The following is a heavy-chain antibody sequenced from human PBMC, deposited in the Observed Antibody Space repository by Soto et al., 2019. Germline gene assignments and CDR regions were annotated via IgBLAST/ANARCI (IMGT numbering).Heavy chain of an antibody. J-gene: IGHJ3*02. CDR2: IYYSGST. V-gene: IGHV4-31*03. CDR3: ARVGSYHSTAFDI. Sequence: QVQLQESGPGLVKPSQTLSLTCTVSGGSISSGGYYWSRIRQHPGNGLEWIGNIYYSGSTYYNPSLKSRVTISVDTSKKQFSLKLSSVTAADTAVYYCARVGSYHSTAFDIWGQGTMVTVSS. CDR1: GGSISSGGYY. D-gene: IGHD3-10*01.